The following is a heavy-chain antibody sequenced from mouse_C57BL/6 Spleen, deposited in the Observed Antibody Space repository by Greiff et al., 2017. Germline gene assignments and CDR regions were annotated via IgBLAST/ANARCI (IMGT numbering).Heavy chain of an antibody. D-gene: IGHD4-1*01. V-gene: IGHV1-69*01. CDR2: IDPSDSYT. Sequence: QVQLKQPGAELVMPGASVKLSCKASGYTFTSYWMHWVKQRPGQGLEWIGEIDPSDSYTNYNQKFKGKSTLTVDKSSSTAYMQLSSLTSEDSAVYYCARRALSGSFAYWGQGTLVTVSA. CDR1: GYTFTSYW. CDR3: ARRALSGSFAY. J-gene: IGHJ3*01.